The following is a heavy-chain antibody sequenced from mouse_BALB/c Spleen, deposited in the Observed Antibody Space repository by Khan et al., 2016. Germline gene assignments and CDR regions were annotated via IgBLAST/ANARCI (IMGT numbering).Heavy chain of an antibody. Sequence: QVQLQQSGAELVKPGASVKLSCKASGYTFTSYYMYWVKQWPGQGLEWIGEINPSNGATNFNERFKSKATLTVDKSYSTTYMQFSSLTSEDSAIYYCTRAGYDYPFAYWGQGTLVTVSA. CDR3: TRAGYDYPFAY. CDR2: INPSNGAT. V-gene: IGHV1S81*02. CDR1: GYTFTSYY. D-gene: IGHD2-4*01. J-gene: IGHJ3*01.